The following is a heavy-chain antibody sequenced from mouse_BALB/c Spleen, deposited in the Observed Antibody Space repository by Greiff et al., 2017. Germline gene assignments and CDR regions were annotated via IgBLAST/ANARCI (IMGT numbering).Heavy chain of an antibody. V-gene: IGHV5-17*02. D-gene: IGHD1-1*01. CDR1: GFTFSSYT. J-gene: IGHJ4*01. Sequence: DVKLVESGGGLVQPGGSLKLSCAASGFTFSSYTMSWVRQTPEKRLEWVAYISSGSSTIYYADTVKGRFTISRDNPKNTLFLQMTSLRSEDTAMYYCAKLLRGIYYAMDYWGQGTSVTVSS. CDR3: AKLLRGIYYAMDY. CDR2: ISSGSSTI.